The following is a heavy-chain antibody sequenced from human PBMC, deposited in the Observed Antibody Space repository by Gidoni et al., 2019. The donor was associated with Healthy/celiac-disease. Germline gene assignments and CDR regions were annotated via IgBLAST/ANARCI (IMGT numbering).Heavy chain of an antibody. V-gene: IGHV4-31*03. J-gene: IGHJ4*02. CDR3: ARERGGYGDQPSLDY. CDR1: GGSISRGGYY. Sequence: QVQLQESGPGLVKPSQTLSLTCPVSGGSISRGGYYWSWIRQHPGKGLEWIGYIYYSGSTYYNPSLKSRVTISVDTSKNQFSLKLSSVTAADTAVYYCARERGGYGDQPSLDYWGQGTLVTVSS. D-gene: IGHD4-17*01. CDR2: IYYSGST.